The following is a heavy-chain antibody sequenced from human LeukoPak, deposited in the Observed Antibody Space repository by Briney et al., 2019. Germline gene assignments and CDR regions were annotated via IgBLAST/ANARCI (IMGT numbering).Heavy chain of an antibody. V-gene: IGHV4-34*01. CDR2: INHSGST. D-gene: IGHD6-13*01. Sequence: KPSETLSLTCAVYGGSFSGYYWSWVRQPPGKGLEWIGEINHSGSTNYNPSLKSRVTISVDTSKNQFSLKLSSVTAADTAVYFCARAYGSSWYFNWFDPWGQGTLVTVSS. J-gene: IGHJ5*02. CDR1: GGSFSGYY. CDR3: ARAYGSSWYFNWFDP.